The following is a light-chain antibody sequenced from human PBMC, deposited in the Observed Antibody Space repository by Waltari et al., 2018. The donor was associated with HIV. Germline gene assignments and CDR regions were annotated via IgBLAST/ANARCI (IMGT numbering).Light chain of an antibody. J-gene: IGLJ7*01. CDR2: RNN. Sequence: QSVLTQPPSASGTPGQRVTISCSGSSSNIGSPYVYWYQQLPGTAPKLLIYRNNPRPSGVPDRFSGSKSGTSASLAISGLRSEDEADYYCAVWDDSLSGAVFGGGTQLTVL. CDR1: SSNIGSPY. CDR3: AVWDDSLSGAV. V-gene: IGLV1-47*01.